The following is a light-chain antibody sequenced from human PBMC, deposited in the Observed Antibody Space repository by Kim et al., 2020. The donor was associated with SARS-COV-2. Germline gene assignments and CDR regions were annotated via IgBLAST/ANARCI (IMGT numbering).Light chain of an antibody. J-gene: IGKJ1*01. Sequence: PGERATLSCRATESVSGNHLAWYQQKPDQAPRLLIYGVSRRATGIPDRFSGRGSATDFTLTISRLEPEDFAVYYCQQYGDSPRWTFGQGTKVDIK. CDR1: ESVSGNH. V-gene: IGKV3-20*01. CDR2: GVS. CDR3: QQYGDSPRWT.